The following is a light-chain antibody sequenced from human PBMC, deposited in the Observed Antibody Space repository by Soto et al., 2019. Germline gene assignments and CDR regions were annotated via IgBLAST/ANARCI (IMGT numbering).Light chain of an antibody. CDR3: QQYDTSPRGT. CDR1: QSISSTF. CDR2: GAS. J-gene: IGKJ1*01. Sequence: EIVLTQSPGTLSLSPGERATLSCRASQSISSTFLAWYQQKPGQAPRLLIYGASNRATGIPDRFSGSGSGTDFTLTISRLEPEDFAVYYCQQYDTSPRGTFGQGAQVEIK. V-gene: IGKV3-20*01.